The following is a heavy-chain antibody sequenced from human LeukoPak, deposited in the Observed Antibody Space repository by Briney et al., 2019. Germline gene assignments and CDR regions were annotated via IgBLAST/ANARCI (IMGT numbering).Heavy chain of an antibody. D-gene: IGHD2-2*01. Sequence: GRSLRLSCAASGFTFSSYGIHWVRQAPGKGLEWVAVIWYDGSNKYYADSVKGRFTISRDNSKNTLYLQMNSLRAEDTAVYYCATHCSSTSCQNYWGQGTLVTVSS. CDR1: GFTFSSYG. CDR3: ATHCSSTSCQNY. CDR2: IWYDGSNK. V-gene: IGHV3-33*01. J-gene: IGHJ4*02.